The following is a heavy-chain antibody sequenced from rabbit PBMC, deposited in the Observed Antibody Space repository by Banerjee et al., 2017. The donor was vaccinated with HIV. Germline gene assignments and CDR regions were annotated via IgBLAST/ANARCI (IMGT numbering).Heavy chain of an antibody. V-gene: IGHV1S47*01. Sequence: QEQLVESGGGLVQPGGSLKLSCKASGFDFSSYGVSWVRQAPGKGLEWIGYIDPVFGSTYYASWVNGRFTISSHNAQNTLYLQLNSLTAADTATYFCVRDRDAGYAGYGYAGNLWGQGTLVTVS. J-gene: IGHJ4*01. CDR1: GFDFSSYG. CDR2: IDPVFGST. D-gene: IGHD6-1*01. CDR3: VRDRDAGYAGYGYAGNL.